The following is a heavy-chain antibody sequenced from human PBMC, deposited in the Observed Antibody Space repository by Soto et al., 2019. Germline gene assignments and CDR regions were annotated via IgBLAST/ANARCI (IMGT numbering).Heavy chain of an antibody. CDR1: GYSFTSSW. CDR3: ARYRTIFNNQRFDP. CDR2: IYPGDSDT. V-gene: IGHV5-51*01. D-gene: IGHD3-3*01. J-gene: IGHJ5*02. Sequence: GGSLKLSCKGSGYSFTSSWIGWVRQMPGKGLEWMWIIYPGDSDTSYSPSFQGQFTISADKSNSTAYLQWSSLKASDTAMYYCARYRTIFNNQRFDPWGQGTLVTVSS.